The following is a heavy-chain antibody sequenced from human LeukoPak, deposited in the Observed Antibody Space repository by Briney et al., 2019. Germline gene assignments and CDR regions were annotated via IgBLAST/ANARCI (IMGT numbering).Heavy chain of an antibody. CDR1: GGTFSSCA. V-gene: IGHV1-69*05. Sequence: SVTVSFKASGGTFSSCAISLVRQAPGQGLEWMGGIIPIFGKANSAQKFQGRVTITTDEYTRTASMELSSLRSKDTAVYYCARESVYYDFWTGYNWFDPWGQGTLVTVSS. CDR2: IIPIFGKA. CDR3: ARESVYYDFWTGYNWFDP. J-gene: IGHJ5*02. D-gene: IGHD3-3*01.